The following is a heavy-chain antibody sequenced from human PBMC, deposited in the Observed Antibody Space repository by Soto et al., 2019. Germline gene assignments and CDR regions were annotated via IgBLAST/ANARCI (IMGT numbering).Heavy chain of an antibody. J-gene: IGHJ6*02. CDR2: ISPYTGNT. D-gene: IGHD3-16*01. V-gene: IGHV1-18*01. CDR1: GYIFVNYG. CDR3: VMVDNYVTPTPQDV. Sequence: QVQLVQSGDEVKKPGASVKVSCKASGYIFVNYGIAWVRQAPGQGLEWMGWISPYTGNTHSASKVQGRLTMTTDTSKGTAYMDRGSMTSDDTAVYYCVMVDNYVTPTPQDVWGQGTTVTVSS.